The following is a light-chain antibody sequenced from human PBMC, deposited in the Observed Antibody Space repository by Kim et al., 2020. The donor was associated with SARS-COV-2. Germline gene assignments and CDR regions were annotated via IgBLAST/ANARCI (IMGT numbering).Light chain of an antibody. CDR1: QSLSSEY. J-gene: IGKJ2*01. V-gene: IGKV3-20*01. CDR3: QRYTRSPPAYT. Sequence: PVERATLSCRASQSLSSEYLAWYQQTSGQPPRLLIFGASSSAAGIPDRFSGSGSGTDFTLTISRLEPEDFAVYYCQRYTRSPPAYTFGQGTKLEI. CDR2: GAS.